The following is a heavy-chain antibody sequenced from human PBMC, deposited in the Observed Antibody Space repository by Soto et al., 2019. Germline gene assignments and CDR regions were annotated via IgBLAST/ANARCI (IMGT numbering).Heavy chain of an antibody. D-gene: IGHD3-10*01. CDR2: INAGNGRE. CDR3: ARGGGGVGEASFDS. Sequence: QVQLEQSGAEVKKPGASVKVSCKTSGYTFTSYTLHWVRQAPGQGLEWMGWINAGNGREKYSQRFQDRVSLSTDKPATPAYMELRTLRSEATAVYFCARGGGGVGEASFDSWGQGTQVTVSS. J-gene: IGHJ4*02. CDR1: GYTFTSYT. V-gene: IGHV1-3*01.